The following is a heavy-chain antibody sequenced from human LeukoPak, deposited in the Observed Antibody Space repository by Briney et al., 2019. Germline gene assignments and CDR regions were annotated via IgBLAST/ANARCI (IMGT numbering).Heavy chain of an antibody. CDR2: INHSGST. CDR3: ARRSMTTVTTGDWFDP. Sequence: SETLSLTCTVSGGSISSYYWSWIRQPPGKGLEWIGEINHSGSTNYNPSLKSRVTISVDTSKNQFSLKLSSVTAADTAVYYCARRSMTTVTTGDWFDPWGQGTLVTVSS. J-gene: IGHJ5*02. V-gene: IGHV4-34*01. CDR1: GGSISSYY. D-gene: IGHD4-4*01.